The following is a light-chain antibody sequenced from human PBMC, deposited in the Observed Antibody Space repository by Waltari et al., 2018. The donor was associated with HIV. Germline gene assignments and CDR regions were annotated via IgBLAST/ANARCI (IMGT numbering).Light chain of an antibody. J-gene: IGLJ2*01. CDR1: SSDVGTYNL. CDR3: CSYAGSITYVV. Sequence: QSALTQPASVSGSPGQSITISCTGTSSDVGTYNLVSWYQQYPGKAPKLMLYEVHKRPSGVSNRFSGSKSGNTASLTIAGLQAEDEADYYCCSYAGSITYVVLGGGTKLTVL. CDR2: EVH. V-gene: IGLV2-23*02.